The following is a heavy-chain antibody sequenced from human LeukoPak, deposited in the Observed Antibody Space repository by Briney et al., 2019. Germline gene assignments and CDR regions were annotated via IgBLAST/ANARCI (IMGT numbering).Heavy chain of an antibody. V-gene: IGHV4-4*09. Sequence: PSETLSLTCTVSGGSISSDYWSWIRQSPGKGLEWIAYMYISGSTNYNPSLKSRVTISVDTSKNQFSLKLTSVTAADTAVYYCARRDTSGYDSWFDPWGQGTLVTVSS. CDR1: GGSISSDY. CDR3: ARRDTSGYDSWFDP. J-gene: IGHJ5*02. D-gene: IGHD5-12*01. CDR2: MYISGST.